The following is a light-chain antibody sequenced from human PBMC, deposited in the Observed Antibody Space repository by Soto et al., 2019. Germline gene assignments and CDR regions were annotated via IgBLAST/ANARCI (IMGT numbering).Light chain of an antibody. V-gene: IGLV1-40*01. Sequence: QSVLTQPPSVSGAPGQRVTLSCTGDSSNLGAGYDVHWYQQLPGAAPKLVIFGNRNRPSGVPERFSGSKSGTSASLAITGLRAEDEADYYCQAYDYSLTASVFGGGTKLTVL. J-gene: IGLJ3*02. CDR3: QAYDYSLTASV. CDR2: GNR. CDR1: SSNLGAGYD.